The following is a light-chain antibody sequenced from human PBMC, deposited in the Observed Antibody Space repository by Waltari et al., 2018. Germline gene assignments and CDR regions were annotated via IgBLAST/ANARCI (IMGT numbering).Light chain of an antibody. CDR3: QQRSNWPPFT. V-gene: IGKV3-11*01. J-gene: IGKJ3*01. CDR2: DAS. CDR1: QSVSSY. Sequence: EIVLTQSPATLSLSPGERATLSCRASQSVSSYLAWYPQKPGQAPRLLIHDASNRATGIPARFSGSGSGTDFTLTISSLEPEDFAVYYCQQRSNWPPFTFGPGTKVDIK.